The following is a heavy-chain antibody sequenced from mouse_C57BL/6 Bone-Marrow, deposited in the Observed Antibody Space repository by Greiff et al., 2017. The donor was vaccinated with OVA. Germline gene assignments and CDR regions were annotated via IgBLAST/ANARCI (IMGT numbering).Heavy chain of an antibody. V-gene: IGHV10-1*01. CDR2: ISSKSNNYAT. D-gene: IGHD1-1*01. CDR1: GFSFNTYA. CDR3: VRHDVYEYFDV. J-gene: IGHJ1*03. Sequence: EVQLVEPGGGLVQPEGSLKLSCAASGFSFNTYAMNWVRQAPGRGLEWVARISSKSNNYATYYADSVKARFTISRDESESMLYLQMNNLKTEDTAMYYCVRHDVYEYFDVWGTGTTVTVSS.